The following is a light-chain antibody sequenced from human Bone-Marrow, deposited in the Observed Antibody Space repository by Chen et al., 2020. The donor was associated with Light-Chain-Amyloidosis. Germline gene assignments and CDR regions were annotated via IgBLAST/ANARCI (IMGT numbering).Light chain of an antibody. CDR3: QSADSSGTYEVI. Sequence: SYELTQPPSVSVSTAQTASLTCSGDDLPTKYAYWYQQKPGQAPVLVIHRDTERPSGISERFSGSSSGTTATLTISGVQAEDEADYHCQSADSSGTYEVIFGGGTKLTVL. CDR1: DLPTKY. J-gene: IGLJ2*01. V-gene: IGLV3-25*03. CDR2: RDT.